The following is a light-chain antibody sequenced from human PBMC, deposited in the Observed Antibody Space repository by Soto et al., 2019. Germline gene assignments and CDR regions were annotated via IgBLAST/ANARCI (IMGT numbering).Light chain of an antibody. CDR1: QRVSSY. Sequence: EIVLTQSPATLSLSPGEGATLSCRASQRVSSYLAWYQQKPGQAPRLLIYDASNRATGIPARFSGSGSGTDFPLPISSLEPEDFAVYYCPQRSNWPPLTFGGGTKVEIK. J-gene: IGKJ4*01. CDR3: PQRSNWPPLT. V-gene: IGKV3-11*01. CDR2: DAS.